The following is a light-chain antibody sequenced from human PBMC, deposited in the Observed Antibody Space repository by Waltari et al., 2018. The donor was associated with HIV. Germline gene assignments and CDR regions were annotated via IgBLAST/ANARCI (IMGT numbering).Light chain of an antibody. CDR2: AVS. CDR3: SSFASQGSPM. V-gene: IGLV2-14*03. J-gene: IGLJ3*02. Sequence: QSPLHQPASVSASPGQSITIPCTGVSHVVDFYNFVSWYQQHPGKAPQLIIYAVSRRPSGISSRFVWSKSGVTASLTISGLRAEDEAVYFCSSFASQGSPMFGGGTKLTV. CDR1: SHVVDFYNF.